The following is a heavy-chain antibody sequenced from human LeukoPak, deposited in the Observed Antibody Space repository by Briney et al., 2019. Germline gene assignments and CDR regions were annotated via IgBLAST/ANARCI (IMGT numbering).Heavy chain of an antibody. J-gene: IGHJ4*02. Sequence: GGSLRLSCAASGFTVSSNYMSWVRQAPGKGLEWVSVIYSGGSTYYADSVKGRFTISRDNSKNTLYLQMNSLRAEDTAVYYCAKSVGGSGYPVDYWGQGTLVTVSS. CDR3: AKSVGGSGYPVDY. V-gene: IGHV3-53*01. D-gene: IGHD3-22*01. CDR2: IYSGGST. CDR1: GFTVSSNY.